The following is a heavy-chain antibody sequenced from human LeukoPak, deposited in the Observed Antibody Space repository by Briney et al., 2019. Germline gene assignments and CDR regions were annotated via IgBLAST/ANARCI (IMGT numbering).Heavy chain of an antibody. CDR2: ISSSSSYI. CDR3: ASHSTIFGSFDY. CDR1: GFTFSSYS. D-gene: IGHD3-3*01. V-gene: IGHV3-21*01. Sequence: GGSLRLSCAASGFTFSSYSMNWVRQAPGKGLEWVSSISSSSSYIYYADSVKGRFTISRDNAKNSLYLQMNSLRAEDTAVYYCASHSTIFGSFDYWGQGTLVTVSS. J-gene: IGHJ4*02.